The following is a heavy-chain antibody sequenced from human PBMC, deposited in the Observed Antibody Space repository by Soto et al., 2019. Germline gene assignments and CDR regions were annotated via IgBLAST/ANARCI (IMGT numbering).Heavy chain of an antibody. CDR2: INAGNGNT. J-gene: IGHJ5*02. CDR1: GYTFTSYA. D-gene: IGHD2-2*01. Sequence: GASVKVSCKASGYTFTSYAMHWVRQAPGQRLEWMGWINAGNGNTKYSQKFQGRVTITRDTSASTAYMELSSLRSEDTAVYYCARARGYPVVPAADNCFDPWGQGTLVTLSS. CDR3: ARARGYPVVPAADNCFDP. V-gene: IGHV1-3*01.